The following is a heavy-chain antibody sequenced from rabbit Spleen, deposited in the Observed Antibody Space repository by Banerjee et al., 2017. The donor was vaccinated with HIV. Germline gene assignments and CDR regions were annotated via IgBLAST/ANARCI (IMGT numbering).Heavy chain of an antibody. CDR1: GFYLSNYYY. CDR2: VGTGSSGST. CDR3: ARNYVNAFDP. V-gene: IGHV1S45*01. J-gene: IGHJ2*01. D-gene: IGHD1-1*01. Sequence: QEQLVEYGGDLVQPEGSLTLTCTGSGFYLSNYYYMCWVRQAPGKGLEWIACVGTGSSGSTYYASWARGRFTISKTSSTTVTLQMTSLTAADTATYFCARNYVNAFDPWGPGTLVTVS.